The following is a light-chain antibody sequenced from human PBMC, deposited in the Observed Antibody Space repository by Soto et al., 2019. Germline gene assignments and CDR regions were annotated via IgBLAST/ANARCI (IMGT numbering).Light chain of an antibody. CDR3: QLYGRSPQ. J-gene: IGKJ2*01. CDR1: QSINSAH. CDR2: ATS. V-gene: IGKV3-20*01. Sequence: EIVLTQSPGSLSLSPGERVTLSCRASQSINSAHLAWYQQRPGQAPRLLIYATSRSATGTPDRFSGSGAGTDFILTISGLEPEDFAVYYCQLYGRSPQFGQGTKLEIK.